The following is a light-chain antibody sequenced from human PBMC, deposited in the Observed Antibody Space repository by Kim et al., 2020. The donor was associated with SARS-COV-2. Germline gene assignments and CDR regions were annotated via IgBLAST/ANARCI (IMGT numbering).Light chain of an antibody. J-gene: IGKJ4*01. CDR1: QTIDSK. Sequence: SLPPDETAPLSHRANQTIDSKLAWYHQTPGQPPRLLIYDASTRTTGIPAKFSGTGSGTDFTLIISSLQSEDSAVYYCQQYDSWLSFGGGTKVDIK. V-gene: IGKV3D-15*01. CDR3: QQYDSWLS. CDR2: DAS.